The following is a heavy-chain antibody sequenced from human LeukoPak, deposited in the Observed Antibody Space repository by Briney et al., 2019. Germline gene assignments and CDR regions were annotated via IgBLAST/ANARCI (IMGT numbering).Heavy chain of an antibody. D-gene: IGHD1-26*01. V-gene: IGHV3-74*01. CDR2: INSDGSGT. J-gene: IGHJ4*02. CDR3: ARDWASGFDY. Sequence: GGSLRLSCAASGFTFSSYAMSWVRQAPGKGLVWVSRINSDGSGTTYADSVKGRFTISRDNTKNTLYLQMNSLRADDTAVYYCARDWASGFDYWGQGTLVTVSS. CDR1: GFTFSSYA.